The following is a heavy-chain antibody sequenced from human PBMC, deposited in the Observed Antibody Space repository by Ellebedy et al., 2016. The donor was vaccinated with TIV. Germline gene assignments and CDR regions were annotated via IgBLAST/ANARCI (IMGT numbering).Heavy chain of an antibody. CDR2: INMGSSLL. Sequence: PGGSLRLSCGGSGFNFGSYSINWVRQAPGKGLEWLSYINMGSSLLYYADSVKGRFTISRDNSRSSAYLEMNSLRAEDSAVYYCVRWGDYEGWDLWGQGTLATVSS. V-gene: IGHV3-21*06. CDR3: VRWGDYEGWDL. J-gene: IGHJ5*02. CDR1: GFNFGSYS. D-gene: IGHD3-22*01.